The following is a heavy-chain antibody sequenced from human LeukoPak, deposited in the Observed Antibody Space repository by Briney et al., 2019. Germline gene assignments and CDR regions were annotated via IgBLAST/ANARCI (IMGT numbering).Heavy chain of an antibody. CDR3: ARYSGYDSTYFDY. CDR2: IYHSGST. Sequence: SETLSLTCTVSGGSISSGGYYWSWIRQPPGKGLEWIGYIYHSGSTYYNPSLKSRVTISVDRSKNQFSLKLSSVTAADTAVYYCARYSGYDSTYFDYWGQGTLVTVSS. D-gene: IGHD5-12*01. CDR1: GGSISSGGYY. V-gene: IGHV4-30-2*01. J-gene: IGHJ4*02.